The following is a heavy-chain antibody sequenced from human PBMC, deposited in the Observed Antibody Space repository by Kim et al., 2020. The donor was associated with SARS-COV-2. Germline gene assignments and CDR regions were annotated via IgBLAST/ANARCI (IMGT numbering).Heavy chain of an antibody. CDR2: IKSKTDGGTT. V-gene: IGHV3-15*01. Sequence: GGSLRLSCAASGFTFSNAWMSWVRQAPGKGLEWVGRIKSKTDGGTTDYAAPEKGRFTISRDDSKNTLYLQMNSLKTEDTAVYYCTTEYCSGGSCYASDYYYYGMDVWGQGTTVTVSS. D-gene: IGHD2-15*01. CDR3: TTEYCSGGSCYASDYYYYGMDV. CDR1: GFTFSNAW. J-gene: IGHJ6*02.